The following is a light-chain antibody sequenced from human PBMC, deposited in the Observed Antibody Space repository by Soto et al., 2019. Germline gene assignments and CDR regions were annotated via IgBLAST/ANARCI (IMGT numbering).Light chain of an antibody. CDR1: QSVGNN. CDR3: QQYHNAGST. J-gene: IGKJ1*01. V-gene: IGKV3-15*01. CDR2: GAS. Sequence: IVMTQSPATLFVFTGGRTSLSCMASQSVGNNIAWYQKKPGQAPRLLIYGASTRAAGISVRFSGSGSGTEFTLIISSLQSDDSAVYYCQQYHNAGSTFGQGTKVEI.